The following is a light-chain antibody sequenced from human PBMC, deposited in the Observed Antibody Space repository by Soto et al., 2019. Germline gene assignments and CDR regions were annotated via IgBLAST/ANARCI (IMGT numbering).Light chain of an antibody. Sequence: EIRMTQSPATLSVSPGDNATLSCRASQSVSSHVVWYQQKPGQAPRLLISDSSTRAPGIPARFSGSGSGTEFTLTSSSLQYDDFAVYYCQQFGDWPSFGLGTKVEI. CDR3: QQFGDWPS. CDR1: QSVSSH. V-gene: IGKV3D-15*01. CDR2: DSS. J-gene: IGKJ1*01.